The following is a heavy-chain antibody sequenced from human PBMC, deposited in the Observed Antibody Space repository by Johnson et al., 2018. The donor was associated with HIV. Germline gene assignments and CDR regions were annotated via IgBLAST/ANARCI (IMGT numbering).Heavy chain of an antibody. J-gene: IGHJ3*02. CDR2: ISYDGSNK. V-gene: IGHV3-30-3*01. CDR1: GFTFSSYA. CDR3: ARAGIVGDQRDAFDI. D-gene: IGHD1-26*01. Sequence: QVQVVESGGGVVQPGRSLRLSCAASGFTFSSYAMHWVRQAPGKGLEWVAVISYDGSNKYYADSVKGRFTISRDNSKNTLYLQKNSLGAEDTAGYYCARAGIVGDQRDAFDIWGQGTMVTVSS.